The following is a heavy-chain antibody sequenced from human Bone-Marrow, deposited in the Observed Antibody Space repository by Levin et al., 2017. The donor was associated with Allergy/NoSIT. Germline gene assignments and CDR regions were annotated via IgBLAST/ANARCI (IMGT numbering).Heavy chain of an antibody. D-gene: IGHD2/OR15-2a*01. J-gene: IGHJ4*02. CDR2: INHSGST. V-gene: IGHV4-34*01. CDR1: GGSFSGYY. Sequence: SQTLSLTCAVYGGSFSGYYWSWIRQPPGKGLEWIGEINHSGSTNYNPSLKSRVTISVDTSKNQFSLKLSSVTAADTAVYYCATGRIRAPFDYWGQGTLVTVSS. CDR3: ATGRIRAPFDY.